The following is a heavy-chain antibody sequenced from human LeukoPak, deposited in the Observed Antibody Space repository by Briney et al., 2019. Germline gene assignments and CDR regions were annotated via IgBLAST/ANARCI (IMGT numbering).Heavy chain of an antibody. V-gene: IGHV3-48*04. D-gene: IGHD3-16*01. J-gene: IGHJ4*02. CDR3: ARRVPSQVITDYFDY. Sequence: QPGGSPRLSCAASGFTFSTYSMNWVRQAPGKGLEWVSFIDSSTRTIFYADSVKGRFTISRDNAKNSLFLQMNSLRAEDTAVYYCARRVPSQVITDYFDYWGQGALVTVSS. CDR2: IDSSTRTI. CDR1: GFTFSTYS.